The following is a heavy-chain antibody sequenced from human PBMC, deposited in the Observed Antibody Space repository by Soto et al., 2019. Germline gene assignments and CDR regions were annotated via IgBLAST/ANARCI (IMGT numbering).Heavy chain of an antibody. J-gene: IGHJ5*02. CDR1: GFTFSSYG. V-gene: IGHV3-30*18. D-gene: IGHD3-16*01. Sequence: QVQLVESGGGVVQPGRSLRLSCAASGFTFSSYGMHWVRQAPGKGLEWVAVISYDGSNKYYADSVKGRFTISRDNSKNTLYLQMNSLSAEDTAVYYCAKDGGGSGQQVYRNWFDPWGQGTLVTVSS. CDR2: ISYDGSNK. CDR3: AKDGGGSGQQVYRNWFDP.